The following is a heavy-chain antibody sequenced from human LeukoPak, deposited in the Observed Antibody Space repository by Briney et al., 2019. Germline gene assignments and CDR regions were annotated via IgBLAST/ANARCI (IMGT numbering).Heavy chain of an antibody. V-gene: IGHV4-59*01. CDR3: ARAGTPNAYYNWNTLDY. J-gene: IGHJ4*02. D-gene: IGHD1-20*01. CDR2: IYYSGST. CDR1: GGSISSYY. Sequence: SETLSLTCTVSGGSISSYYWSWIRQPPGKGLEWIGYIYYSGSTNYSPSLKSRVTISVDTSKNQFSLKLSSVTAADTAVYYCARAGTPNAYYNWNTLDYWGQGTLVTVSS.